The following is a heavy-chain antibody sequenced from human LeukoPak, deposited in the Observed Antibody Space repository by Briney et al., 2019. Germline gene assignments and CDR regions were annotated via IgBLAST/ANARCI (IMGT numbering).Heavy chain of an antibody. D-gene: IGHD3-16*01. V-gene: IGHV3-21*01. CDR1: GFTFSSYS. J-gene: IGHJ4*02. CDR3: ARDYLGGYVDY. Sequence: AGGSLRLSCAASGFTFSSYSMNGVRQAPGKGLEWVSSISTGSSYISYSDSVKGRFTISRDNAKNSLYLQMNSLRAEDTAVYYCARDYLGGYVDYWGQGTLVTVSS. CDR2: ISTGSSYI.